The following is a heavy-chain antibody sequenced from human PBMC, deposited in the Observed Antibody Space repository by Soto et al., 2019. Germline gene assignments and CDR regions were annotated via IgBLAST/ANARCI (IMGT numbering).Heavy chain of an antibody. V-gene: IGHV4-59*13. CDR2: IYYSGTT. D-gene: IGHD6-13*01. J-gene: IGHJ5*02. CDR1: GGSTSSFY. CDR3: ARYSRAAARHTRFAP. Sequence: SETLSLTCTVSGGSTSSFYWSWIRQPPGRGLEWIGYIYYSGTTNFNPSLKSRVTISIDTSKNQFSLKRSSVTAADTAVYYCARYSRAAARHTRFAPWGKGTLVTVSS.